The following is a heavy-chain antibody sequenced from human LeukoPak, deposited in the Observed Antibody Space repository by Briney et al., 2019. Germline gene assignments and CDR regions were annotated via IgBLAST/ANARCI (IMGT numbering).Heavy chain of an antibody. CDR2: INHSGST. CDR1: GGSFSGYY. CDR3: ARVTFIAAAGSFAYYYYMDV. Sequence: PSETLSLTCAVYGGSFSGYYWSWIRQPPGKGLEWIGEINHSGSTNYNPSLKSRVTISVDTSKNQFSLKLSPVTAADTAVYYCARVTFIAAAGSFAYYYYMDVWGKGTTVTVSS. J-gene: IGHJ6*03. V-gene: IGHV4-34*01. D-gene: IGHD6-13*01.